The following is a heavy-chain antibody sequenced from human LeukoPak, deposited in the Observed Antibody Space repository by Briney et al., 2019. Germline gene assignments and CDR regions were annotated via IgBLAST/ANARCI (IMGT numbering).Heavy chain of an antibody. CDR1: GFTFTTYC. Sequence: GESLRLSCAASGFTFTTYCMSWVRQLPGKGLEWVANINQDGTEKYYVDSVKGRLTISRDNAKNSLYLQMNSLRAEDTAVYYCAELGITMIGGVWGKGTTVTISS. CDR3: AELGITMIGGV. J-gene: IGHJ6*04. V-gene: IGHV3-7*01. CDR2: INQDGTEK. D-gene: IGHD3-10*01.